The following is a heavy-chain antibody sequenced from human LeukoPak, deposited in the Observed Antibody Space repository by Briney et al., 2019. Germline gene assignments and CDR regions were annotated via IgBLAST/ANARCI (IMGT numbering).Heavy chain of an antibody. CDR1: GFSFSSYG. J-gene: IGHJ6*02. Sequence: GGSLRLSCAAAGFSFSSYGMHWVRQAPGKGLEWVAVIWYDGSNKYYADSVKGRFTISRDNSKNTLYLQMNSLRAEDTAVYYCAGDYYYYGMDVWGQGTTVTVSS. CDR2: IWYDGSNK. V-gene: IGHV3-33*01. CDR3: AGDYYYYGMDV.